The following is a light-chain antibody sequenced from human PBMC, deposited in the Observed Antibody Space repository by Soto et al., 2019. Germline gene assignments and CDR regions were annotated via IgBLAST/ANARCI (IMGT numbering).Light chain of an antibody. Sequence: ELVLTQSPGTLSLSPGERATLSCGASQSVRSNLAWYQQKPGQAPRLLIYGASTRATGIPDRFSGSGSGTDFTLTITRLEPEDFAVYYCQQYTGLPRTFGQGTKVDIK. V-gene: IGKV3-20*01. CDR3: QQYTGLPRT. CDR2: GAS. J-gene: IGKJ1*01. CDR1: QSVRSN.